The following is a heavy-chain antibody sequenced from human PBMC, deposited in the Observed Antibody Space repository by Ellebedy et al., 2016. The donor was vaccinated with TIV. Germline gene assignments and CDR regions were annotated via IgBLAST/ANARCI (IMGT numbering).Heavy chain of an antibody. J-gene: IGHJ6*02. Sequence: AASVKVSCKASGGTFSSYAINWVRQAPGQGLEWMGRIIPILGIANYAQKFQDRVTIIADKSTSTAFMELSSLRSEDTAVYHCAGTHTAMLEYNYGMDVWGQGTTVTVSS. V-gene: IGHV1-69*04. CDR1: GGTFSSYA. CDR2: IIPILGIA. CDR3: AGTHTAMLEYNYGMDV. D-gene: IGHD5-18*01.